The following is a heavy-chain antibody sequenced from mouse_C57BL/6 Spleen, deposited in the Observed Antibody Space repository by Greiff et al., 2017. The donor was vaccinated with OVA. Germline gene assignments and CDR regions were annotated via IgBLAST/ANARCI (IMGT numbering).Heavy chain of an antibody. J-gene: IGHJ4*01. CDR1: GFTFSSYG. D-gene: IGHD1-1*01. V-gene: IGHV5-6*01. CDR2: ISSGGSYT. CDR3: ARGANYGSSFYYAMDY. Sequence: EVNVVESGGDLVKPGGSLKLSCAASGFTFSSYGMSWVRQTPDKRLEWVATISSGGSYTYYPDSVKGRFTISRDNAKNTLYLQMSSLKSEDTAMYYCARGANYGSSFYYAMDYWGQGTSVTVSS.